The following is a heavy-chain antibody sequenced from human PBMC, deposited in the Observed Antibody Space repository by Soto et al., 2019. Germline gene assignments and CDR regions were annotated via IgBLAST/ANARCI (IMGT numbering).Heavy chain of an antibody. Sequence: QVLLVQSGAEGKRPGSSAKVSCKPFGGTFNTLSINWVRQAPGQGLEWVGAIIPLFDSTNYAQKFQDRVTITADKSMDTAYLELNNLRSDDTAVYYCTTRDQGRFDHWGQGTPLTVSS. CDR1: GGTFNTLS. V-gene: IGHV1-69*06. CDR3: TTRDQGRFDH. CDR2: IIPLFDST. J-gene: IGHJ4*02.